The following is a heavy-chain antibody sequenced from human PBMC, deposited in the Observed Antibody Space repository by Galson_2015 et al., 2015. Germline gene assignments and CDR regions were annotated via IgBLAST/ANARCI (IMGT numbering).Heavy chain of an antibody. D-gene: IGHD6-19*01. J-gene: IGHJ1*01. CDR1: GGSISSSSFC. CDR3: ARRQWPGHLFQH. Sequence: ETLSLTCTVSGGSISSSSFCWGWIRQPPGKGLEWIGSFYYSGSTFYNPSLKSRVTISVDTSKNQFSLKLTSVPAADTAVYYCARRQWPGHLFQHWGQGTLVSVSS. V-gene: IGHV4-39*01. CDR2: FYYSGST.